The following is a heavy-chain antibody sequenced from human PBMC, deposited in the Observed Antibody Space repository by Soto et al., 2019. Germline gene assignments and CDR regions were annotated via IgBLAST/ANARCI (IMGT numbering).Heavy chain of an antibody. V-gene: IGHV1-3*01. CDR1: GYTFTSYA. CDR3: ARGHPSGRPSNNWFDP. D-gene: IGHD6-19*01. J-gene: IGHJ5*02. Sequence: ASVKVSCKASGYTFTSYAMHWVRQAPGQRLEWMGWINAGNGNTKYSQKFQGRVTITRDTSASTAYMELSSLRSEDTAVYYCARGHPSGRPSNNWFDPWGQGTLVTVSS. CDR2: INAGNGNT.